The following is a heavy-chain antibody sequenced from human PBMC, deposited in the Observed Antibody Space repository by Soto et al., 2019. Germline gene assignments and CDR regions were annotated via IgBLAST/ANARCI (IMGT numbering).Heavy chain of an antibody. J-gene: IGHJ4*02. CDR2: ISFDGRKK. CDR1: GFTFSSYG. V-gene: IGHV3-30*18. D-gene: IGHD1-26*01. CDR3: SKDFIDSGSSSGLFHY. Sequence: PGGSLRLSCEASGFTFSSYGMHWVRQAPGRGLEWVAVISFDGRKKYYADSLKGRFTISRDNSKNTLYLQMNSLRAEDTAVYYCSKDFIDSGSSSGLFHYWGQGALVTVSS.